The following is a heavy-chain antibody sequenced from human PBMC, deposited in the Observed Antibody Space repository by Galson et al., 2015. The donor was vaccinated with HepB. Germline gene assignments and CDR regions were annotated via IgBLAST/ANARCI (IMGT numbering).Heavy chain of an antibody. V-gene: IGHV4-31*03. CDR2: IDYSGST. Sequence: TLSLTCSVSGGSFSSGDFWTWIRQHPGKGLEWIGYIDYSGSTYYSPSLRSRVTMSVDTSKNQVSLKMSSVTTADTAVYYCASGGDGYGTLSGGVIPRWFDPWGQGTLVTVSS. CDR1: GGSFSSGDF. J-gene: IGHJ5*02. CDR3: ASGGDGYGTLSGGVIPRWFDP. D-gene: IGHD3-3*01.